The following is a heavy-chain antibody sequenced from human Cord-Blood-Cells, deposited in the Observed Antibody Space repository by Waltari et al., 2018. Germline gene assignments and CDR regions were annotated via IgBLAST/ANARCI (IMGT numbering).Heavy chain of an antibody. J-gene: IGHJ6*02. V-gene: IGHV4-59*01. CDR3: ARMVGHGSGSYYYYYYYGMDV. Sequence: QVQLQESGPGLVKPSETLSLTCTVSGGSISSYYWTWIRQPPGRGPEWIGYIYYSGSTNYNPSLKSRVTISVDTSKNQFSLKLSSVTAADTAVYYCARMVGHGSGSYYYYYYYGMDVWGQGTTVTVSS. D-gene: IGHD3-10*01. CDR1: GGSISSYY. CDR2: IYYSGST.